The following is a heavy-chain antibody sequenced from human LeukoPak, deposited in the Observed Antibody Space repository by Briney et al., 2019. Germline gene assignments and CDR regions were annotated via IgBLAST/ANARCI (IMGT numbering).Heavy chain of an antibody. J-gene: IGHJ3*02. Sequence: PSQTLSLTCTVSGGSISSGSYYWSRIRQPAGKGLEWIGRIYTSGSTNYNPSLKSRVTISVDTSKNQFSLKLSSVTAADTAVYYCARWVPGIATPSDAFDIWGQGTMVTVSS. V-gene: IGHV4-61*02. CDR2: IYTSGST. CDR3: ARWVPGIATPSDAFDI. D-gene: IGHD5-24*01. CDR1: GGSISSGSYY.